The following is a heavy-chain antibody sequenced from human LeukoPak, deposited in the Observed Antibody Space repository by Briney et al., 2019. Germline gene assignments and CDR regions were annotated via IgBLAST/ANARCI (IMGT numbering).Heavy chain of an antibody. CDR3: VKITSVTGGDC. Sequence: GGSLRLSCAASGFTFRSYTMNWVRQAPGKGLEYVSGISSNGGSSFYADSVKGSFTISRDNSKNTLYLQMSSLRAEDTAVYYCVKITSVTGGDCWGQGTRLTVSS. CDR1: GFTFRSYT. V-gene: IGHV3-64D*09. CDR2: ISSNGGSS. D-gene: IGHD1-1*01. J-gene: IGHJ4*02.